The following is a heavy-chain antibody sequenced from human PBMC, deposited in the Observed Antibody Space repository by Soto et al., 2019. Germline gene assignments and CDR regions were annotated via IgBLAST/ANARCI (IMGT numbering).Heavy chain of an antibody. CDR2: IGTAGDT. CDR1: GFTFSSYD. D-gene: IGHD3-16*01. CDR3: ARWPRSGGSPGGYYGMDV. J-gene: IGHJ6*02. Sequence: GGSLRLSCAASGFTFSSYDMHWVRQATGKGPEWVSAIGTAGDTYYPGSVKGRFTISRENAKNSLYLQMNSLRAGDTAVYYCARWPRSGGSPGGYYGMDVWGQGTTVTVSS. V-gene: IGHV3-13*01.